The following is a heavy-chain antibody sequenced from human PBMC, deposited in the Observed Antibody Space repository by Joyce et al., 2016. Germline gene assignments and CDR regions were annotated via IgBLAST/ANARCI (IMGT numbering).Heavy chain of an antibody. CDR1: GGTFSGYV. CDR3: ARGGYAAVAAVNGAFDI. Sequence: QVQLVQSWAEVKKPGSSVKVSCKASGGTFSGYVISWVRQAPGQGLEWVRRITPSLNKGSYAQTFQGRVSITANKSTRTAYMELSSLRSEDTGVYYCARGGYAAVAAVNGAFDIWGHGTMVTVSS. V-gene: IGHV1-69*09. J-gene: IGHJ3*02. D-gene: IGHD6-13*01. CDR2: ITPSLNKG.